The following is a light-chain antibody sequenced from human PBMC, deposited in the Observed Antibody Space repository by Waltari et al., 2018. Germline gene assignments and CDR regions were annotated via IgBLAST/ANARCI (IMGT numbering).Light chain of an antibody. CDR3: HVCDSSSDHVV. J-gene: IGLJ2*01. CDR1: YIGAKS. V-gene: IGLV3-21*02. Sequence: SYVLTQAPSVSGAPGQTARVTCGGNYIGAKSVHWYQQKPGQAPVLVVYDDSDRPAAIPLRFSGSTSGSTATLTISRVEAGDEADYYCHVCDSSSDHVVFGEGTKLTVL. CDR2: DDS.